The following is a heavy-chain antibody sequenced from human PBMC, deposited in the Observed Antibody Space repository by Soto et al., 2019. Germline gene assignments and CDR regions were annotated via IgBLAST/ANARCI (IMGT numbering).Heavy chain of an antibody. CDR3: ARVYDAFDI. Sequence: ASETLSLTCAVYGGSFSGYYWSWIRQPPGKGLEWIGEINHSGSTNYNPSLKSRVTISVDTSKNQFSLKLSSVTAADTAVYYCARVYDAFDIWGQGTMVTVSS. J-gene: IGHJ3*02. V-gene: IGHV4-34*01. CDR2: INHSGST. CDR1: GGSFSGYY.